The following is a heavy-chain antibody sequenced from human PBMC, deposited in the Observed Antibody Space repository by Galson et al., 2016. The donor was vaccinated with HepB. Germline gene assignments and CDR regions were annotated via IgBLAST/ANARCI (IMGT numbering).Heavy chain of an antibody. Sequence: SETLSLTCAVHGGSFRGFYWTWIRQSPGKGLEWIGEMDHSGRSNYNPSLKSRVTILVETSKNQFSLKMNSVTAADTALYYCVQGPRNVDVGVAATPIQIDAIDSWAQGTMVIVS. V-gene: IGHV4-34*01. CDR2: MDHSGRS. D-gene: IGHD2-15*01. CDR1: GGSFRGFY. J-gene: IGHJ3*02. CDR3: VQGPRNVDVGVAATPIQIDAIDS.